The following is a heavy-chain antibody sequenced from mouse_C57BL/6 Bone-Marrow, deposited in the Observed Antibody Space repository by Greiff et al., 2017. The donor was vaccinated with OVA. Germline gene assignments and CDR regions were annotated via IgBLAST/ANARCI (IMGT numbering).Heavy chain of an antibody. Sequence: EVQGVESGGDLVKPGGSLKLSCAASGFTFSSYGMSWVRQTPDKRLEWVATISSCGSYTYYPDSVKGRFTLSRDNAKNTLYLQMSSLKSEDTAMYYCARRTFYAMDYWGQGPSVTVSS. CDR1: GFTFSSYG. J-gene: IGHJ4*01. V-gene: IGHV5-6*01. CDR2: ISSCGSYT. CDR3: ARRTFYAMDY.